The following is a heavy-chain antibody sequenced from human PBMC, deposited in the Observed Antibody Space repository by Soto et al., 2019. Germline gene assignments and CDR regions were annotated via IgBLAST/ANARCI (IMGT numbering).Heavy chain of an antibody. V-gene: IGHV3-30-3*01. Sequence: SLILSCAASGFTFSSTAMHWVRQSPGKGLEWVAVISHDGSNKYNADSVKGRFTISRDNSKNTLFLQMNSLRAEDTAVYYCARDEGTGRPLDYWGQGTLVTVSS. D-gene: IGHD1-1*01. J-gene: IGHJ4*02. CDR3: ARDEGTGRPLDY. CDR1: GFTFSSTA. CDR2: ISHDGSNK.